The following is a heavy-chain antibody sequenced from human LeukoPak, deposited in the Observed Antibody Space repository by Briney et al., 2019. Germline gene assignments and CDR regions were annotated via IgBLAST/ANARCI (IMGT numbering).Heavy chain of an antibody. CDR2: ISSSSSTI. D-gene: IGHD3-10*01. CDR3: ARDLVTMVRGVINWFDP. Sequence: PGGSLRFSCAASGFTFSSYSMNWVRQAPGKGLEWVSYISSSSSTIYYADSVKGRFTISRDNAKNSLYLQMNSLRAEDTAVYYCARDLVTMVRGVINWFDPWGQGTLVTVSS. CDR1: GFTFSSYS. J-gene: IGHJ5*02. V-gene: IGHV3-48*04.